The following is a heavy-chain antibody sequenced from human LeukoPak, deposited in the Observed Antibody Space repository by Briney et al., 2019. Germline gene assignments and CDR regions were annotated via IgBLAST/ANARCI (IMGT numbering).Heavy chain of an antibody. J-gene: IGHJ4*02. D-gene: IGHD1-1*01. Sequence: GGSLRLSCAASGFTFSTYAMNWVRQVPGKGLEWVSGLNWSGDTVGYADSVKGRFTISRDNAKNSLYLEMTNLRTEDTAFYYCAKGSLSLATAPFNFWGQGTPVTVSS. CDR2: LNWSGDTV. CDR3: AKGSLSLATAPFNF. V-gene: IGHV3-9*01. CDR1: GFTFSTYA.